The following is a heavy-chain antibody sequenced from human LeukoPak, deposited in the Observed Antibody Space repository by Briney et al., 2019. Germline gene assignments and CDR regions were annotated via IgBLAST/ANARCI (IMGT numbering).Heavy chain of an antibody. CDR1: GFSFNSYA. J-gene: IGHJ4*02. V-gene: IGHV3-33*08. CDR3: ARDRSSGYYYFDY. Sequence: GRSLRLSCAASGFSFNSYAMHWARQAPGKGLEWVAVSWYDGSNRYYADSVKGRFTISRDDSKSALYLQMNSLRAEDTAVYYCARDRSSGYYYFDYWGQGTLVTVSS. D-gene: IGHD3-22*01. CDR2: SWYDGSNR.